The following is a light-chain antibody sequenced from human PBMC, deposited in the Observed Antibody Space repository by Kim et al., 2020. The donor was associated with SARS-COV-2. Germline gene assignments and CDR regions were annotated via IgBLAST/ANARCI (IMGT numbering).Light chain of an antibody. Sequence: ASVGDRVTITCRASQDIRNDLGWYQQKPGKAPKFLIYAASSLQSGVPLRFGGSGSGTNFTLTISSLQPEDFATYYCLQDSNFPWTFGQGTKVDIK. CDR1: QDIRND. V-gene: IGKV1-6*01. CDR3: LQDSNFPWT. CDR2: AAS. J-gene: IGKJ1*01.